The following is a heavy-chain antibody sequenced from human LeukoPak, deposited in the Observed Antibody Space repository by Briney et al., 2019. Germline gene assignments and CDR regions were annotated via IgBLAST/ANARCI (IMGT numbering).Heavy chain of an antibody. J-gene: IGHJ6*03. CDR2: IIPIFGTA. CDR3: ARGQQLVQNFYYYMDV. Sequence: SVKVSCKASGGTFSSYAISWVRQAPGQGLEWMGGIIPIFGTANYAQKFQGRVTITADKSTSTAYMELSSLRSEDTAVYYCARGQQLVQNFYYYMDVWGKGTTVTVSS. CDR1: GGTFSSYA. V-gene: IGHV1-69*06. D-gene: IGHD6-6*01.